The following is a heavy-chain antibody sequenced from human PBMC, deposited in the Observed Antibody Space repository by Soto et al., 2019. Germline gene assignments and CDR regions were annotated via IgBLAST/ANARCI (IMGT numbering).Heavy chain of an antibody. Sequence: QVQLQESGPGLVKPSQTLSLTCTVSGGSISSGGYYWSWIRQHPGKGLEWIGYIYYSGSTYYNPSLKSRVTLSVATSKNQFSLKLSSVTAADTAVYYCARKDYGDYFHYFDYWGQGTLVTVSS. D-gene: IGHD4-17*01. V-gene: IGHV4-31*03. CDR3: ARKDYGDYFHYFDY. CDR1: GGSISSGGYY. J-gene: IGHJ4*02. CDR2: IYYSGST.